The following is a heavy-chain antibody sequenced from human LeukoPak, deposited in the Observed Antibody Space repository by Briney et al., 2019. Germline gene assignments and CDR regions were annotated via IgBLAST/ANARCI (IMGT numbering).Heavy chain of an antibody. CDR2: ISGSGGST. J-gene: IGHJ4*02. CDR3: AGSGYYLYYFNN. Sequence: GGSLRLSCAASGFTFSSYAMSWVRQAPGKGLEWVSAISGSGGSTYYADSVKGRFTISRGNSKNTLYLQMNSLRAEDTAVYYCAGSGYYLYYFNNWGQGTLVTVSS. CDR1: GFTFSSYA. V-gene: IGHV3-23*01. D-gene: IGHD3-3*01.